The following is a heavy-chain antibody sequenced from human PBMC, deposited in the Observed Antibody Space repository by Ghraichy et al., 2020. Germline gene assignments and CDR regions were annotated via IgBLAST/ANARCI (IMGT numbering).Heavy chain of an antibody. D-gene: IGHD6-13*01. CDR3: ARAVVGSSWSREKVYYYYYGMDV. J-gene: IGHJ6*02. V-gene: IGHV4-34*01. CDR1: GGSFSGYY. CDR2: INHSGST. Sequence: SETLSLTCAVYGGSFSGYYWSWIRQPPGKGLEWIGEINHSGSTNYNPSLKSRVTISVDTSKNQFSLKLSSVTAADTAVYYCARAVVGSSWSREKVYYYYYGMDVWGQGTTVTVSS.